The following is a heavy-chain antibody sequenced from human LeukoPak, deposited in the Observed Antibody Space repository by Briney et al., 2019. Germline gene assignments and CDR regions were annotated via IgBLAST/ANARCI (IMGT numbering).Heavy chain of an antibody. CDR3: ASASYYDFWSGYYELVHFDY. J-gene: IGHJ4*02. Sequence: SETLSLTCTVSGVSISSSSYYWGWIRQPPGKGLEWIGSIYYSGSTYYNPSLKSRVTISVDTSKNQFSLKLSSVTAADTAVYYCASASYYDFWSGYYELVHFDYWGQGTLVTVSS. D-gene: IGHD3-3*01. CDR2: IYYSGST. V-gene: IGHV4-39*01. CDR1: GVSISSSSYY.